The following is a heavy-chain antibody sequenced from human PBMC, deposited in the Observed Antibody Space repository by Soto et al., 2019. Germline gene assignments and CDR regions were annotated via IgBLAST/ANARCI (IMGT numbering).Heavy chain of an antibody. Sequence: QVQLVQSGAEVKKPGSSVKVSCKASGGTFSSYAISWVRQAPGQGLEWMGGIIPIFGTANYAQKFQGRVTITADESTSKAYMEMSSLRSEDTAVYYCPAVEADAVTASYWGQGTLVTVSS. CDR3: PAVEADAVTASY. D-gene: IGHD2-21*02. V-gene: IGHV1-69*12. CDR2: IIPIFGTA. CDR1: GGTFSSYA. J-gene: IGHJ4*02.